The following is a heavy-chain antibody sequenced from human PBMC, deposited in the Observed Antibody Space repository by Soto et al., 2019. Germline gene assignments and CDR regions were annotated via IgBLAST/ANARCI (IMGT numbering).Heavy chain of an antibody. D-gene: IGHD3-10*01. V-gene: IGHV1-69*08. Sequence: QVQLVQSGAEVKKPGSSVKVSCKASGGTFSSYTISWVRQAPGQGLEWMGRIIPILGIANYAQKFQGRVTITADKSTSTAYMELSSLRSEDTAVYYCARDQTYGSGSNRRDYWGQGTLVTVSS. CDR2: IIPILGIA. CDR3: ARDQTYGSGSNRRDY. CDR1: GGTFSSYT. J-gene: IGHJ4*02.